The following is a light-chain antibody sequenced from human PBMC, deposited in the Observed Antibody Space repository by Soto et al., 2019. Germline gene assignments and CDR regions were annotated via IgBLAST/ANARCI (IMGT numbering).Light chain of an antibody. CDR2: EAS. V-gene: IGKV1D-16*01. J-gene: IGKJ5*01. Sequence: DLTMPQSPSSVSASVGDRVTITCRASQGITNRLAWYQQKPGKAPKLLIYEASSLQSGVPSRISGSGSGTDFTLTISSLQSEDFAVYYCQQYNDWPPITFGQGTRLEIK. CDR1: QGITNR. CDR3: QQYNDWPPIT.